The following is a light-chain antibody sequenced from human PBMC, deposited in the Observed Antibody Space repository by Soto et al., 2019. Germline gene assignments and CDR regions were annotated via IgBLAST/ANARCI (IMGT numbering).Light chain of an antibody. V-gene: IGKV1-5*03. CDR3: QQYNSFIWT. J-gene: IGKJ1*01. CDR1: QSISSW. CDR2: KAS. Sequence: DIQMTQSPSTLSASVGDTVTIICRASQSISSWLAWYQQKGGKAPKLLISKASNLDSGVPSRFSGSGSGTEFNLTISSLQPEDFATYYCQQYNSFIWTFGQGTKVGIK.